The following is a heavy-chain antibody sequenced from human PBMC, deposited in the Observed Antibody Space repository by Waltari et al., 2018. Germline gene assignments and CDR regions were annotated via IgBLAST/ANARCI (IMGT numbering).Heavy chain of an antibody. CDR1: GGSFSGYY. D-gene: IGHD3-22*01. Sequence: QVQLQQWGAGLLKPSETLSLTCAVYGGSFSGYYWSWIRQHPGKGLEWIGYIYYSGSTYYNPSLKSRVTISVDTSKNQFSLKLSSVTAADTAVYYCARDTVSGYYYYAFDIWGQGTMVTVSS. V-gene: IGHV4-34*01. J-gene: IGHJ3*02. CDR2: IYYSGST. CDR3: ARDTVSGYYYYAFDI.